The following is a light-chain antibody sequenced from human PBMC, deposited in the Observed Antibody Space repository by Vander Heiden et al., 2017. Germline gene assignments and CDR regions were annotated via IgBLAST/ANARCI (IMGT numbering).Light chain of an antibody. V-gene: IGKV1-5*03. J-gene: IGKJ2*01. CDR2: KAS. Sequence: DMKMTQSPSTLAASGGESVAITCRAHQSISNCVAWYQQKPGKAPKLLIYKASSLEIGVPSRFSGSGSGTEFTLTISSLQPDDFATYYCKQDSDFYTFGQGTKVEIK. CDR3: KQDSDFYT. CDR1: QSISNC.